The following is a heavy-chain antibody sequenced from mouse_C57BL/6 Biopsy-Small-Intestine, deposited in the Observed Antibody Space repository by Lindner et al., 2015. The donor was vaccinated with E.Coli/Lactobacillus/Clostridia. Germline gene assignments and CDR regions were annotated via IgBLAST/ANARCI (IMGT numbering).Heavy chain of an antibody. Sequence: VQLQESGGGLVQPKGSLKLSCAASGFTFNTYAMHWVRQAPGKGLEWVARIRTKSGNYVTYYADSVKDRFTISRDDSQRMLYLQMNNLKTEDTAMYYCVRDYYASNYFDYWGQGTTLTVSS. CDR1: GFTFNTYA. CDR3: VRDYYASNYFDY. CDR2: IRTKSGNYVT. D-gene: IGHD1-1*01. J-gene: IGHJ2*01. V-gene: IGHV10-3*01.